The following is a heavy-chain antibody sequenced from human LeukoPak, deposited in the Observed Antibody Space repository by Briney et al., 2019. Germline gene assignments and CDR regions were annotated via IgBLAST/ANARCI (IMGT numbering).Heavy chain of an antibody. J-gene: IGHJ4*02. CDR1: GFTFSSYG. Sequence: GGSLSLSCAASGFTFSSYGMHWVGRVPGKGLGWVAFIRYDGSNKYYADSVRGRFTISRDNSKNTLYLQMNSLRAEDTAVYYCAKDPSFRPGYFDYWGQGTLVTVSS. CDR2: IRYDGSNK. V-gene: IGHV3-30*02. CDR3: AKDPSFRPGYFDY.